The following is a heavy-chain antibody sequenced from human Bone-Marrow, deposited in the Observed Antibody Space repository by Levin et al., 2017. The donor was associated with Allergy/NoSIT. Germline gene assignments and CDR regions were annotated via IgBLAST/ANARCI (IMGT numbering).Heavy chain of an antibody. D-gene: IGHD2-2*01. V-gene: IGHV3-21*01. Sequence: GESLKISCIASGFTFNTHSMNWFRQAPGKGPEWVSSITSGSSHIYYRDSVRGRFTVSRDNAQNTLYLQMRSLRAEDTAVYYCARGLEYCDSNGCYELDYWGQGTLVTVSS. CDR2: ITSGSSHI. CDR3: ARGLEYCDSNGCYELDY. J-gene: IGHJ4*02. CDR1: GFTFNTHS.